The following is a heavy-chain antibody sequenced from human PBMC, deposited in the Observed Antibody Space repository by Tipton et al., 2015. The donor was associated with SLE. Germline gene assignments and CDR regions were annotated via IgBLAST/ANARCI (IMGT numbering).Heavy chain of an antibody. Sequence: TLSLTCTVSGGSISSHYWSWIRRPPGKALEWIAYIHYSGSTNYNPSLKSRVTMSVDTSKNQFSLKLSSVTAADTAVYYCARRRGSSWYEDYFDYWGQGTLVTVSS. CDR1: GGSISSHY. V-gene: IGHV4-59*11. CDR2: IHYSGST. CDR3: ARRRGSSWYEDYFDY. D-gene: IGHD6-13*01. J-gene: IGHJ4*02.